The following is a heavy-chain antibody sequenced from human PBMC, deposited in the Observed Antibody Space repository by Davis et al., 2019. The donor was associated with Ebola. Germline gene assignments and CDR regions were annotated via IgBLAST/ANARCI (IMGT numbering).Heavy chain of an antibody. D-gene: IGHD3-9*01. CDR3: AREGYDILTGYYTGAVNNWFDP. J-gene: IGHJ5*02. V-gene: IGHV3-30-3*01. CDR1: GFSFSSHA. CDR2: ISYDGSNK. Sequence: GGSLRLSCAASGFSFSSHALHWARHPPGKGLEWVAVISYDGSNKYYADSVKGRFTISRDNSKNTLYLQMNSLRAEDTAVYYCAREGYDILTGYYTGAVNNWFDPWGQGTLVTVSS.